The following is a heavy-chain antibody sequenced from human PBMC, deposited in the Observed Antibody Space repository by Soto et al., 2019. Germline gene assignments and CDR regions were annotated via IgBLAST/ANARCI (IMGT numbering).Heavy chain of an antibody. Sequence: QITLKESGPTLVKPTQTLTLTCTFSGFSLSTSGVGVGWIRQPPRKPLEWLALIYWDDDKRYSPSLKSRLTITTDTSKNQVVVTMTSMDPVDTATYYCAHRHPTTVTTYSWYFDLWGRGTLVTVSS. J-gene: IGHJ2*01. CDR3: AHRHPTTVTTYSWYFDL. CDR1: GFSLSTSGVG. D-gene: IGHD4-17*01. V-gene: IGHV2-5*02. CDR2: IYWDDDK.